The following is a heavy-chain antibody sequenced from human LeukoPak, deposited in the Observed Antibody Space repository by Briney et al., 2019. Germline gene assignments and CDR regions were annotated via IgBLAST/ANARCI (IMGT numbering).Heavy chain of an antibody. V-gene: IGHV1-18*01. D-gene: IGHD2-15*01. Sequence: GASVKVSCKASGYTFTSYGISCVRQAPGQGLEWMGWISAYNGNTNYAQKLQGRVTMTTDTSTSTAYMELRSLRSDDTAVYYCARRIAYCSGGSCYSAPYYYYYMDVWGKGTTVTASS. CDR3: ARRIAYCSGGSCYSAPYYYYYMDV. CDR1: GYTFTSYG. J-gene: IGHJ6*03. CDR2: ISAYNGNT.